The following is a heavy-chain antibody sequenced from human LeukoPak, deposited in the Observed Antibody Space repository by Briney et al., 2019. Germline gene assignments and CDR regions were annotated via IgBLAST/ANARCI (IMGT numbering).Heavy chain of an antibody. CDR1: GGSISTGSYF. J-gene: IGHJ4*02. CDR3: ARQGYSSGYYFDY. V-gene: IGHV4-39*01. CDR2: IYYSGST. D-gene: IGHD5-18*01. Sequence: SETLSLTCTVSGGSISTGSYFWGWIRQPPGKGLEWIGSIYYSGSTYHNPSLKSRVPISVDTYRNQFSLELRTVTAADTAVYYCARQGYSSGYYFDYWGQGTLVTVSS.